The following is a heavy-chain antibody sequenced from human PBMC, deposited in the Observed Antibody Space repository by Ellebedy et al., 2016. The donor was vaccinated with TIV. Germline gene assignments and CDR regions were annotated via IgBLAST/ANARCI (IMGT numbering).Heavy chain of an antibody. J-gene: IGHJ4*02. CDR2: ISSNGGST. CDR3: ARAHYYGSGSSLDY. D-gene: IGHD3-10*01. V-gene: IGHV3-64*04. CDR1: GFTFSSYG. Sequence: GESLKISXAASGFTFSSYGMHWVRQAPGKGLEYVSAISSNGGSTYYADSVKGRFTISRDNSKNTLYLQMNSLRAEDTAVYYCARAHYYGSGSSLDYWGQGTLVTVSS.